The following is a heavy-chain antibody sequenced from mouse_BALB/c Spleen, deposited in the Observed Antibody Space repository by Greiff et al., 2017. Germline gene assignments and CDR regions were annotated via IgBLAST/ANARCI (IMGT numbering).Heavy chain of an antibody. D-gene: IGHD1-1*01. CDR3: ARWGGSSYEAMDY. V-gene: IGHV3-2*02. CDR1: GYSITSDYA. Sequence: EVQLQESGPGLVKPSQSLSLTCTVTGYSITSDYAWNWIRQFPGNKLEWMGYISYSGSTSYNPSLKSRISITRDTSKNQFFLQLNSVTTEDTATYYCARWGGSSYEAMDYWGQGTSVTVSS. CDR2: ISYSGST. J-gene: IGHJ4*01.